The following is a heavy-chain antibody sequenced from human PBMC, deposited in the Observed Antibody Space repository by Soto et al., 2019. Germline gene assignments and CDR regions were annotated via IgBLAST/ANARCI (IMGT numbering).Heavy chain of an antibody. Sequence: QVQLVQSGAEVKKPGSSVKVSCKASGGTFSSYAISWVRQAPGQGLEWMGGIIPIFGTADYAQKFQGRVTITADESTGTAYMELSILRSEDTAVYYCARDGGVYDYSPFDYWGQGTLVTVSS. D-gene: IGHD4-4*01. CDR2: IIPIFGTA. CDR1: GGTFSSYA. J-gene: IGHJ4*02. CDR3: ARDGGVYDYSPFDY. V-gene: IGHV1-69*12.